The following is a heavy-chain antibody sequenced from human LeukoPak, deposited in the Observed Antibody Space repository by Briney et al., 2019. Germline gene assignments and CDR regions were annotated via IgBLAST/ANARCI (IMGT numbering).Heavy chain of an antibody. J-gene: IGHJ4*02. D-gene: IGHD6-6*01. CDR1: GASISSHY. CDR2: ISYSGST. V-gene: IGHV4-59*11. CDR3: ARAGGDISSSQDLDY. Sequence: SETLSLTCTVSGASISSHYWSWIRQPPGKGLEWIAYISYSGSTNYNPSLKSRVTISVDTSKNQFSLKMISVTAADTAVYYCARAGGDISSSQDLDYWGQGPLVTVSS.